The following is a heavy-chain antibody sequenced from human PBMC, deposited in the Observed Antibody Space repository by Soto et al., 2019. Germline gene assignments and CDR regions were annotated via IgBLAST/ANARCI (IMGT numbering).Heavy chain of an antibody. J-gene: IGHJ6*02. CDR3: ARGGYSYGSGQYYYYGMDV. CDR2: IIPIFGTA. D-gene: IGHD5-18*01. Sequence: QVQLVQSGAEVKKPGSSVKVSCKASGGTFSSYAISWVRQAPGQGLEWMGGIIPIFGTANYAQKFQGRVTITADESTSTAYMELSSLRSEDTAVYYCARGGYSYGSGQYYYYGMDVWGQGTTVTVSS. CDR1: GGTFSSYA. V-gene: IGHV1-69*12.